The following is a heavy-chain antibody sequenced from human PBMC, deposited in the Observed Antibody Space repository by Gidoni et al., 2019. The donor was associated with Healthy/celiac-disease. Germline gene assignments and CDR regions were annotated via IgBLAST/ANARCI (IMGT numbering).Heavy chain of an antibody. CDR1: GGSISSGSYY. CDR3: AREEQYYYDSSGYYQDAFDI. Sequence: QVQLQESGPGLVKPSQTLSLTCTVAGGSISSGSYYWSWIRQPAGKGLEWIGRIYTSGSTNYNPSLKSRVTISVDTSKNQFSLKLSSVTAADTAVYYCAREEQYYYDSSGYYQDAFDIWGQGTMVTVSS. J-gene: IGHJ3*02. V-gene: IGHV4-61*02. D-gene: IGHD3-22*01. CDR2: IYTSGST.